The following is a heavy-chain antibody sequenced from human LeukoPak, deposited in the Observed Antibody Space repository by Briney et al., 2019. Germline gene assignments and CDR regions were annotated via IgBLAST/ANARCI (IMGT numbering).Heavy chain of an antibody. J-gene: IGHJ6*03. V-gene: IGHV4-38-2*02. Sequence: SETLSLTCTVSGYSISSGYYWGWIRQPPGKGLEWIGSIYHSGSTYYNPSLKSRVTISVDTSKNQFSLKLSSVTAADTAVYYCARDRNGSGRGYYYYYYMDVWGKGTTVTISS. CDR2: IYHSGST. D-gene: IGHD3-10*01. CDR3: ARDRNGSGRGYYYYYYMDV. CDR1: GYSISSGYY.